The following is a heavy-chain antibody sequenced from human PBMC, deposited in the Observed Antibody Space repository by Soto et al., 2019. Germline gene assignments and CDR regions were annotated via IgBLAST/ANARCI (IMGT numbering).Heavy chain of an antibody. CDR2: IYYSGST. D-gene: IGHD5-18*01. Sequence: SETLSLTWTVSGGSISSHYWSWIRQPPGKGLEWIGYIYYSGSTNYNPSLKSRVTISVDTSKNQFSLKLSSVTAADTAVYYCARDLGYSYGRYFDYWGQGTLVTVSS. CDR3: ARDLGYSYGRYFDY. CDR1: GGSISSHY. V-gene: IGHV4-59*11. J-gene: IGHJ4*02.